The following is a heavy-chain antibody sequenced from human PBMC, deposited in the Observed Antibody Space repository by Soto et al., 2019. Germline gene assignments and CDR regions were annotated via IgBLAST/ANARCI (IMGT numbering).Heavy chain of an antibody. CDR2: MYNTGST. Sequence: SETLSLTCTVSGGSISGYYWSWIRQPPEKGLEWIGYMYNTGSTVYNPSFKSRVTISVDTSKNQFSLKLNSVTAADTAVYYCARDLWGYCGTDCYPLDVWGQGTTVPV. V-gene: IGHV4-59*01. CDR1: GGSISGYY. D-gene: IGHD2-21*02. CDR3: ARDLWGYCGTDCYPLDV. J-gene: IGHJ6*02.